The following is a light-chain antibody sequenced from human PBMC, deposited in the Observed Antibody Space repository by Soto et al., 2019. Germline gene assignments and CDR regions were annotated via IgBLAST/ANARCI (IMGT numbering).Light chain of an antibody. Sequence: QSVLTQSPSASASLGASVKLTCTLSSGHSSYVIAWHQHQPEKGPRYLMKLNSDGSHNKGDGIPDRFSGSSSGTERYLTISSLQSEDEADYYCQTWGTGIRVFGGGTKLTVL. CDR3: QTWGTGIRV. CDR2: LNSDGSH. J-gene: IGLJ3*02. V-gene: IGLV4-69*01. CDR1: SGHSSYV.